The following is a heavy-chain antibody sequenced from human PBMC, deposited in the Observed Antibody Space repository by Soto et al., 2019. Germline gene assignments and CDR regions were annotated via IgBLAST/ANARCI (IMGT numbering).Heavy chain of an antibody. J-gene: IGHJ6*02. V-gene: IGHV1-69*13. D-gene: IGHD6-13*01. CDR2: IIPIFGTA. CDR3: ARDVAAAGTGAGLDV. Sequence: SVKVSCKASGCTFSSYAISWVRQAPGQGLEWMGGIIPIFGTANYAQKFQGRVTITADESTSTAYMELSSLRSEDTAVYYFARDVAAAGTGAGLDVWGQGTPVTVSS. CDR1: GCTFSSYA.